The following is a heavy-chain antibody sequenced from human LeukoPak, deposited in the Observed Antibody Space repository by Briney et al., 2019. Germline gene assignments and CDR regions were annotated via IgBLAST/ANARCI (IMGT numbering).Heavy chain of an antibody. D-gene: IGHD3-22*01. Sequence: PGGSLRLSCAASGFTFDDYAMPWVRQAPGKGLEWVSGISWNSGSIGYADSVKGRFTISRDNAKNSLYLQMNSLRAEDTALYYCAKSSYYYDSSGYGHFDYWGQGTLVTVSS. V-gene: IGHV3-9*01. CDR3: AKSSYYYDSSGYGHFDY. J-gene: IGHJ4*02. CDR2: ISWNSGSI. CDR1: GFTFDDYA.